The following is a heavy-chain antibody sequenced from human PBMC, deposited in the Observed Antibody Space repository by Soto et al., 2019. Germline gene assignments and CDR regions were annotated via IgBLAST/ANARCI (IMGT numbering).Heavy chain of an antibody. CDR3: AGTIFGVVNPHYGMDV. J-gene: IGHJ6*02. CDR1: GGSISSGDYY. CDR2: IYYSGST. Sequence: TLSLTCTVSGGSISSGDYYWSWIRQPPGKGLEWIGYIYYSGSTYYNPSLKSRVTISVDTSKNQFSLKLSSVTAADTAVYYCAGTIFGVVNPHYGMDVWGQGTTVTVSS. V-gene: IGHV4-30-4*01. D-gene: IGHD3-3*01.